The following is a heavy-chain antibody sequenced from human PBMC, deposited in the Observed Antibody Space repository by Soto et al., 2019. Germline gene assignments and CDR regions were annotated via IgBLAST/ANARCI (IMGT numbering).Heavy chain of an antibody. D-gene: IGHD1-1*01. V-gene: IGHV4-34*01. CDR2: INHRGST. CDR1: GGSFSGYY. Sequence: SETLSLTCAVFGGSFSGYYWSWIRQPPGKGLEWIGDINHRGSTNYNPSLKSRVTISVDTSKNQFSLKLSSVTASDTAVYFCATTNWNHNWFDPWGQGTLVTVSS. CDR3: ATTNWNHNWFDP. J-gene: IGHJ5*02.